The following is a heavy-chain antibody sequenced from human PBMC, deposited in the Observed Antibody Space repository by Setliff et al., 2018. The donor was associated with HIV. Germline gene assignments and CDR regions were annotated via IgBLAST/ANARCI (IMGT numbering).Heavy chain of an antibody. V-gene: IGHV3-23*01. CDR2: ISAGGGST. CDR3: AKVGA. J-gene: IGHJ4*02. CDR1: GGTFSSYA. Sequence: GASVKVSCKASGGTFSSYAISWVRQAPGKGLEWVSTISAGGGSTYYADSVKGRFTISRDNSKNTLYLQMNSLRAEDTAVYYCAKVGAWGQGTLVTVSS.